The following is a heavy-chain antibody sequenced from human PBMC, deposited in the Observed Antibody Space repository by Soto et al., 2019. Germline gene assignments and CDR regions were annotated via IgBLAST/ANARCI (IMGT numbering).Heavy chain of an antibody. Sequence: SVKVSCKASGGTFSSYAISWVRQAPGQGLEWMGGIIPIFGTANYAQKFQGRVTITADESTSTAYMELSSLRSEDTAVYYCASPLQPTYYDFWSGYYSPPWDYYYGLDVWGHGTTVTASS. J-gene: IGHJ6*02. CDR3: ASPLQPTYYDFWSGYYSPPWDYYYGLDV. D-gene: IGHD3-3*01. V-gene: IGHV1-69*13. CDR1: GGTFSSYA. CDR2: IIPIFGTA.